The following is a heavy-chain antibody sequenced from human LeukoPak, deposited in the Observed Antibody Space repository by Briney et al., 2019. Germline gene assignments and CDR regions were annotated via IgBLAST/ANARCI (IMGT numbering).Heavy chain of an antibody. D-gene: IGHD6-19*01. Sequence: PSETLSLTCTVSGGSISNYYWSWIRQPAGKGLEWIGRMYTSGSTNYNPSLKSRVTMSVDTSKNQFSLNLSSVTAADTAVYYCARGGSSGWYVWGKGTTVTVSS. CDR2: MYTSGST. J-gene: IGHJ6*04. CDR1: GGSISNYY. V-gene: IGHV4-4*07. CDR3: ARGGSSGWYV.